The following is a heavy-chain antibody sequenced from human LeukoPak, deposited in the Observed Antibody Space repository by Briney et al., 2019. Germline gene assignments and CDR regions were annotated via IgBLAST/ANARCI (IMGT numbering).Heavy chain of an antibody. V-gene: IGHV4-34*01. CDR3: ARHCAGACSHAFDI. D-gene: IGHD2-21*01. CDR2: INHSGST. CDR1: GGSPSGYY. J-gene: IGHJ3*02. Sequence: PETLSLTCAVSGGSPSGYYWSWIRQPPGKGLEWIGEINHSGSTNCNPSLKSRVTISLDTSKNQFSLRLSSVTAADTAMYYCARHCAGACSHAFDIWGQGTVVTVSS.